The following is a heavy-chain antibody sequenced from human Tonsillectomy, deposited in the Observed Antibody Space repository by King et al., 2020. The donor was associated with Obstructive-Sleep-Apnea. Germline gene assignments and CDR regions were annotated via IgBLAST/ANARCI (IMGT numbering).Heavy chain of an antibody. CDR1: GFTFSSYG. Sequence: VQLVESGGGVVQPGRSLRVSCAGSGFTFSSYGMHWVRQAPGKGLEWVALISYDGSNKYYAESVKGRLTISRDNSKNTVFLQMNSLRAEDTAVYYCAKDFRDHWSLDCWGQGTLVTVSS. V-gene: IGHV3-30*18. CDR2: ISYDGSNK. CDR3: AKDFRDHWSLDC. J-gene: IGHJ4*02.